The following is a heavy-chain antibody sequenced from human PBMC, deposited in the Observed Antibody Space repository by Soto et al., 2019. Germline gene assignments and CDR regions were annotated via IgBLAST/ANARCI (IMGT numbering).Heavy chain of an antibody. CDR3: AREIVVRGVVGYFDL. Sequence: EVQLMESGGGLVKPGGSLRLSCAASGFTFSLYTMNWVRQAPGKGLEWVSSISSTSSHIYFADSVKGRLTISRDNAKNSVYLQMTSLRADDTAVYYCAREIVVRGVVGYFDLWGRGTLVTVAS. CDR2: ISSTSSHI. D-gene: IGHD3-10*01. V-gene: IGHV3-21*01. J-gene: IGHJ2*01. CDR1: GFTFSLYT.